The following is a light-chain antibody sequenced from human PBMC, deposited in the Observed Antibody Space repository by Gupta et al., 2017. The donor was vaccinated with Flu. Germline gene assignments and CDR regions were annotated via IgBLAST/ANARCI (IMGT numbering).Light chain of an antibody. Sequence: PPSLLSSVGDRITISCWASQGSSSHLFWYQQKPGKVPALLIKGASSLLTGVSTRFSGGGSGTKFSPPTSSLQPEEDSADYGQQCHRAPHTFGQGTKMEIK. CDR2: GAS. V-gene: IGKV1-27*01. CDR1: QGSSSH. CDR3: QQCHRAPHT. J-gene: IGKJ2*01.